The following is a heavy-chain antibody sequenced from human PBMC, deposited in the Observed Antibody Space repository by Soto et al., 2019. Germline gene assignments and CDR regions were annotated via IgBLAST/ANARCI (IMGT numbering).Heavy chain of an antibody. Sequence: WWSLRLSCSASVFTCSSYGMHWFRQAPGKGLEWVAVISYDGSNKYYADSVKGRFTISRDNSKNTLYLQMNSLRAEDTAVYYCAKEGITMVRGVTAASGMDVWGQGTTVTVSS. J-gene: IGHJ6*02. D-gene: IGHD3-10*01. V-gene: IGHV3-30*18. CDR3: AKEGITMVRGVTAASGMDV. CDR2: ISYDGSNK. CDR1: VFTCSSYG.